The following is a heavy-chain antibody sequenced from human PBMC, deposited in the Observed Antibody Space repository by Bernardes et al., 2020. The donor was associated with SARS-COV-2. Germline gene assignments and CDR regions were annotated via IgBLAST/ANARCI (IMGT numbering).Heavy chain of an antibody. CDR2: IWYDGSNK. Sequence: GGSLRLSCAASGFTFSSYGMHWVRQAPGKGLEWVAVIWYDGSNKYYADSVKGRFTISRDNSKNTLYLQMNSLRAEDTAVYYCARAPGGRYSYGWDFDYWGQGTLVTVSS. J-gene: IGHJ4*02. CDR3: ARAPGGRYSYGWDFDY. D-gene: IGHD5-18*01. CDR1: GFTFSSYG. V-gene: IGHV3-33*01.